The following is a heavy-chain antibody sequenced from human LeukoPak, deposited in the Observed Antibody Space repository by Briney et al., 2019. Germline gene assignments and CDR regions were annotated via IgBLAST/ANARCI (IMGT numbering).Heavy chain of an antibody. Sequence: ASVKVSCKASGYTFTGYYMHWVRQAPGQGLEWMGWINPNSGGTNYAQKFQGRVTMTRDTSISTAYMELSRLRSDDTAVYYCARGGWLSGYYYYYMDVWGKGTTATVSS. CDR1: GYTFTGYY. D-gene: IGHD3-22*01. J-gene: IGHJ6*03. V-gene: IGHV1-2*02. CDR2: INPNSGGT. CDR3: ARGGWLSGYYYYYMDV.